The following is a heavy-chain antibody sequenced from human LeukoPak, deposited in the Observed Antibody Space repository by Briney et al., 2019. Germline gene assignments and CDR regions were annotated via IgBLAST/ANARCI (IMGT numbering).Heavy chain of an antibody. Sequence: SSETLSLTCAVYGGSFSGYYWTWIRQPPGKGLEWIGEINHSGTTKYNSSLKSRVTISVDTSKNQFSLKLSSVAAADTAVYYCATTMSRLTRAYDYWGQGTLVTVSS. D-gene: IGHD7-27*01. CDR2: INHSGTT. CDR1: GGSFSGYY. V-gene: IGHV4-34*01. J-gene: IGHJ4*02. CDR3: ATTMSRLTRAYDY.